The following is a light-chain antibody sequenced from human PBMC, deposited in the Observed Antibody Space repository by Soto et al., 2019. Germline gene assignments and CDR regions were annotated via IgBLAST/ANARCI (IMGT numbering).Light chain of an antibody. Sequence: QAVVTQSPSASASLGASVKLTCTLSSGHSSYAIAWHQQQPEKGPRYLMKLDSDGSHTKGDAIPDRFSGSSSGAERYLTISGLQSEDEADYYCQTWGTGSHVLFGGGTKLTVL. CDR1: SGHSSYA. CDR2: LDSDGSH. V-gene: IGLV4-69*01. J-gene: IGLJ2*01. CDR3: QTWGTGSHVL.